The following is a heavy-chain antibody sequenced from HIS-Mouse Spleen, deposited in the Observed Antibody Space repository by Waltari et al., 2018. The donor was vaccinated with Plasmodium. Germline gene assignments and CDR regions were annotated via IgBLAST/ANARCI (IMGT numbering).Heavy chain of an antibody. Sequence: EVQLVESGGGLVQPGGSLRLSCAASGFTFSSYWMSWVRQAPGKGLEWVANIKQEGSEKYEVDSVKGRFTISRDNAKNSLYLQMNSLRAEDTAVYYCARDPWGPAAGDAFDIWGQGTMVTVSS. J-gene: IGHJ3*02. D-gene: IGHD6-13*01. CDR1: GFTFSSYW. V-gene: IGHV3-7*01. CDR2: IKQEGSEK. CDR3: ARDPWGPAAGDAFDI.